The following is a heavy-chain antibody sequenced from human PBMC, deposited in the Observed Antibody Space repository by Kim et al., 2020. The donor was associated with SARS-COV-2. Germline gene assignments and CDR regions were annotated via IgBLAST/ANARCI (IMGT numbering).Heavy chain of an antibody. CDR1: GFTFSSYA. CDR3: ARDYGDYVSYNWFDP. D-gene: IGHD4-17*01. CDR2: TSYDGSNK. J-gene: IGHJ5*02. V-gene: IGHV3-30*04. Sequence: GGSLRLSCAASGFTFSSYAMHWVRQAPGKGLEWVAVTSYDGSNKYYADSVKGRFTISRDNSKNTLYLQMNSLRAEDTAVYYCARDYGDYVSYNWFDPWGQGALVTVSS.